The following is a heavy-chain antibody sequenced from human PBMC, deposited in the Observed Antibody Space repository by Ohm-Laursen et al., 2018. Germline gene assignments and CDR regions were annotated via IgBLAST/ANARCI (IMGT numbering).Heavy chain of an antibody. J-gene: IGHJ4*02. V-gene: IGHV3-21*01. Sequence: SLRLSCAAFGFTFRSYGMHWVRQAPGKGLEWVASISSTSNHIHYVDSVWGRFTISRDNAENSLYLEMNSLRVEDTAVYYCAKDDYDRVSSGYYFDYWGQGTLVSVSS. CDR3: AKDDYDRVSSGYYFDY. CDR2: ISSTSNHI. CDR1: GFTFRSYG. D-gene: IGHD3-10*02.